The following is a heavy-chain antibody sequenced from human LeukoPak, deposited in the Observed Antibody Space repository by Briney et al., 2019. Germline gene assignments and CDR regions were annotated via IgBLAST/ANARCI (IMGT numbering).Heavy chain of an antibody. CDR3: ATQLEYCSSTSCYYLDY. CDR1: GFTFSDYN. D-gene: IGHD2-2*01. V-gene: IGHV3-11*01. CDR2: ISSSGSTI. J-gene: IGHJ4*02. Sequence: GESLRLSCAASGFTFSDYNMSWIRQAPGKGLEWVSYISSSGSTIYYADSVKGRFTISRDNAKNSLYLQMNSLRAEDTAVYYCATQLEYCSSTSCYYLDYWGQGTLVTVSS.